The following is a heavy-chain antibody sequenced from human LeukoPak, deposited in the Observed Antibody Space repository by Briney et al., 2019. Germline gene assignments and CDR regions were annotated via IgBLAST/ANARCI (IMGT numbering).Heavy chain of an antibody. CDR1: GGSISSYY. CDR2: IYYSGST. D-gene: IGHD3-22*01. CDR3: ARREDSSGYYPFDI. J-gene: IGHJ3*02. Sequence: SETLSLTCTVSGGSISSYYWSWIRQPPGKGLEWIGYIYYSGSTNYNPSLKSRVTISEDTSKNQFSLKLSSVTAADTAVYYCARREDSSGYYPFDIWGQGTMVTVSS. V-gene: IGHV4-59*08.